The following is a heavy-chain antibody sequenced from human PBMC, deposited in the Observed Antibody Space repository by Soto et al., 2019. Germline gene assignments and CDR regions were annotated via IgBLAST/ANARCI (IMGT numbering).Heavy chain of an antibody. J-gene: IGHJ4*02. D-gene: IGHD3-10*01. CDR2: IKQDGSEK. CDR1: GFTFSSYW. V-gene: IGHV3-7*01. Sequence: EVQLLESGGGLVQSGGSLRLSCAASGFTFSSYWMSWVRQAPGKGLEWVANIKQDGSEKYYVDSVKGRFTISRDNAKNSLYLQMNSLRAEDTAVYYCASMGRVSPMVRGVTYFDYWGQGTLVTVSS. CDR3: ASMGRVSPMVRGVTYFDY.